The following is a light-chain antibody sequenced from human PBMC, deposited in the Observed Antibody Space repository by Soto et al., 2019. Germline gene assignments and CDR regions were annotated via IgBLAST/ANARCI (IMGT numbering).Light chain of an antibody. Sequence: DVQLTQSPSFLSASVGDRVTITCRASQGITNYLAWYQQKPGKAPKPLIYTASTLQSWVPSRFSGSGAGAEFPLTITGLQPEDFATYFCQQFHTYPWTFGQGTKVEIK. CDR3: QQFHTYPWT. V-gene: IGKV1-9*01. CDR1: QGITNY. J-gene: IGKJ1*01. CDR2: TAS.